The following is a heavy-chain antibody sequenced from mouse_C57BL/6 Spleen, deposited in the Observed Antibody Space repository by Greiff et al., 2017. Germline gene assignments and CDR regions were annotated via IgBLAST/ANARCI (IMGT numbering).Heavy chain of an antibody. CDR2: IYPGDGDT. CDR3: ARGPYYGSSYDYFDY. CDR1: GYAFSSYW. Sequence: QVQLQQSGAELVKPGASVKISCKASGYAFSSYWMNWVKQRPGKGLEWIGQIYPGDGDTNYNGKFKGKATLTADKSSSTAYMQLSSLTSEDSAVYFCARGPYYGSSYDYFDYWGQGTTLTVSS. J-gene: IGHJ2*01. D-gene: IGHD1-1*01. V-gene: IGHV1-80*01.